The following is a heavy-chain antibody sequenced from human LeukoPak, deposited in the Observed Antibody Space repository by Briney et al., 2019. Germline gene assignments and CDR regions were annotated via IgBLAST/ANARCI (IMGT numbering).Heavy chain of an antibody. Sequence: SETLSLTCDVSGGSISSYYWIWIRQPPGMGLEWIGHFYSTGSTSYNPSLKSRVTMSVDTPKNQFSLKLSSVTAADTAVYYCARVRARVYCSGGSCYSHYYYGMDVWGQGTTVTVSS. CDR3: ARVRARVYCSGGSCYSHYYYGMDV. CDR2: FYSTGST. CDR1: GGSISSYY. V-gene: IGHV4-59*01. D-gene: IGHD2-15*01. J-gene: IGHJ6*02.